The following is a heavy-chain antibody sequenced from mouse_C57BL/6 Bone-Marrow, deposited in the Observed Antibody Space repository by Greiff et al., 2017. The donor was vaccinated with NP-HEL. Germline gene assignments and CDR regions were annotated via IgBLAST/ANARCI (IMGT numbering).Heavy chain of an antibody. Sequence: VQLKESGGGLVQPGESLKLSCESTEYDFPSHDMSWVRQTPEKRLELVAAINSDGGSTYYPDTMERRFIISRDNTKKTLYLQMSSLTSEDTALYYCARPFYYGYDAGAWFAYWGQGTLVTVSA. J-gene: IGHJ3*01. CDR1: EYDFPSHD. V-gene: IGHV5-2*01. D-gene: IGHD2-2*01. CDR3: ARPFYYGYDAGAWFAY. CDR2: INSDGGST.